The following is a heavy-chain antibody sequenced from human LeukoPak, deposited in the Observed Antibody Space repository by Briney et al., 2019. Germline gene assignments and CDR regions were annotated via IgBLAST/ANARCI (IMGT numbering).Heavy chain of an antibody. CDR1: GFTFSSYA. J-gene: IGHJ3*02. CDR3: AKDLHIVVVTASDAFDI. V-gene: IGHV3-30*14. CDR2: ISYDGSNK. Sequence: GGSLRLSCAASGFTFSSYAMHWVRQAPGKGLEWVAVISYDGSNKYYADSVKGRFTISRDNSKNTMYLQMNSLRAEDTAVYYCAKDLHIVVVTASDAFDIWGQGTMVTVSS. D-gene: IGHD2-21*02.